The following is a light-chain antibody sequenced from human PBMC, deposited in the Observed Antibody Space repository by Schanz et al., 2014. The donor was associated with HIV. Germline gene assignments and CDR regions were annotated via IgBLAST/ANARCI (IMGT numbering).Light chain of an antibody. J-gene: IGKJ1*01. CDR2: GAS. Sequence: DIVMTQSPGTLSVSPGERATLSCRASQSVTRNFLAWYQHKPGQAPRLLIYGASTRATGIPDRFSGSGSGTDFTLTISRLEPEDFAVYYCQQYGSSPWTFGQGTKVEIK. CDR3: QQYGSSPWT. CDR1: QSVTRNF. V-gene: IGKV3-20*01.